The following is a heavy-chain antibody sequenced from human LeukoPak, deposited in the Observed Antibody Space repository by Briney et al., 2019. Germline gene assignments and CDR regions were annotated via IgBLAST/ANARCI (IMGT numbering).Heavy chain of an antibody. Sequence: ASVKVSCKASGGTFSSYAISWVRQAPGQGLEWMGWISAYNGNTNYAQKLQGRVTMTTDTSTSTAYMELRSLRSDDTAVYYCARAGYDILTGYSRRYYYYGMDVWGQGTTVTVSS. CDR1: GGTFSSYA. D-gene: IGHD3-9*01. V-gene: IGHV1-18*01. J-gene: IGHJ6*02. CDR3: ARAGYDILTGYSRRYYYYGMDV. CDR2: ISAYNGNT.